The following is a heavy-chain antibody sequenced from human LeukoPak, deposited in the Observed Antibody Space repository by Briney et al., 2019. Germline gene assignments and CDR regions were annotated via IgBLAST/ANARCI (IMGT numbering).Heavy chain of an antibody. CDR3: ARVTRDYGDPGFIDY. CDR2: IIPILGIA. D-gene: IGHD4-17*01. Sequence: VASVKVSCKASGYTFTGYYMHWVRQAPGQGLEWMGRIIPILGIANYAQKFQGRVTITADKSTSTAYMELSSLRSEDTAVYYCARVTRDYGDPGFIDYWGQGTLVTVSS. CDR1: GYTFTGYY. J-gene: IGHJ4*02. V-gene: IGHV1-69*04.